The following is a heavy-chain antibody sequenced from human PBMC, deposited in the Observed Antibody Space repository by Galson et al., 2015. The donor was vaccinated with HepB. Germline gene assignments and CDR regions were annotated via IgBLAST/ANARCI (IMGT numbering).Heavy chain of an antibody. CDR3: ARGTVLRFLEWLSTNWYFDL. J-gene: IGHJ2*01. D-gene: IGHD3-3*01. CDR2: INPNSGNT. CDR1: GYTFTGYY. Sequence: SVKVSCKASGYTFTGYYMHWVRQAPGQGLEWMGRINPNSGNTGYAQKFQGRVTMTRNTSISTAYMELSSLRSEDTAVYYCARGTVLRFLEWLSTNWYFDLWGRGTLVTVSS. V-gene: IGHV1-8*02.